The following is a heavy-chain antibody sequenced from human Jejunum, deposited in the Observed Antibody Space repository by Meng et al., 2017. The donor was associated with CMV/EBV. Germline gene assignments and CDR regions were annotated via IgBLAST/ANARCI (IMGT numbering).Heavy chain of an antibody. V-gene: IGHV4-39*07. Sequence: GSISSISYYWGWSSQPTGKGLEWIGNIYNSGSNYYNPSLESRVTISVDTSKNQFSLNLRSVTAADTAVYYCARDTGSIMRPKGCFDYWGQGTLVTVSS. J-gene: IGHJ4*02. CDR1: GSISSISYY. D-gene: IGHD2-8*01. CDR2: IYNSGSN. CDR3: ARDTGSIMRPKGCFDY.